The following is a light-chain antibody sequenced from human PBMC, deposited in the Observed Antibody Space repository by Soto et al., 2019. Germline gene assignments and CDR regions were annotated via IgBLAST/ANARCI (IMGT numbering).Light chain of an antibody. CDR1: QSISSG. V-gene: IGKV1-5*01. CDR3: QQYSTVWS. CDR2: DAS. Sequence: DIQMTQSPSTLSASVGDRVTITCRASQSISSGLAWYQKKPGKAPKLLIYDASTLESGVPSRFSGSGSRTEFTLTISSLQPEDFATDCCQQYSTVWSFGQGTQGEI. J-gene: IGKJ1*01.